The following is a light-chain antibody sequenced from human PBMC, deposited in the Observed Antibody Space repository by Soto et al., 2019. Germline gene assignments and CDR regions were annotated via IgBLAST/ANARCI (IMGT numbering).Light chain of an antibody. Sequence: EIVMTQSAATLSVSPGEGATLSYKASQNVYNNLAWYQQRPGQPPRLLIYDASTRATGISARFSGSGYGTEFTLTISSLQSEDFAVYFCQQCRNWPLTFGGGTKVDIK. CDR3: QQCRNWPLT. J-gene: IGKJ4*01. CDR1: QNVYNN. V-gene: IGKV3-15*01. CDR2: DAS.